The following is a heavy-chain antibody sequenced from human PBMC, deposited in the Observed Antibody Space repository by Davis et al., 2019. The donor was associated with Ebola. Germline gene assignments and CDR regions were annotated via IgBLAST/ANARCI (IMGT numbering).Heavy chain of an antibody. V-gene: IGHV3-7*01. CDR3: ATAGQISGWGEFVDY. J-gene: IGHJ4*02. CDR1: GFAFTDYA. Sequence: GESLKISCAASGFAFTDYAMAWVRQAPGKGLEWVANIKQDGSEKHYVDSVKGRFTISRDNAKNSLYLQMNSLRAEDTAVYYCATAGQISGWGEFVDYWGQGTLVTVSS. CDR2: IKQDGSEK. D-gene: IGHD6-19*01.